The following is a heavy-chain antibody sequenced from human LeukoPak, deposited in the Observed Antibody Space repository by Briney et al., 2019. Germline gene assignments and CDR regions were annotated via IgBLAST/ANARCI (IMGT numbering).Heavy chain of an antibody. J-gene: IGHJ4*02. CDR2: INPNSGGT. CDR3: AKGRDVDTAMVTFLRYFDY. Sequence: EASVKVSCKASGYTFTGYYMHWVRQAPGQGLEWMGWINPNSGGTNYAQKFQGRVTMARDTSISTAYMELSRLRSDDTAVYYCAKGRDVDTAMVTFLRYFDYWGQGTLVTVSS. CDR1: GYTFTGYY. V-gene: IGHV1-2*02. D-gene: IGHD5-18*01.